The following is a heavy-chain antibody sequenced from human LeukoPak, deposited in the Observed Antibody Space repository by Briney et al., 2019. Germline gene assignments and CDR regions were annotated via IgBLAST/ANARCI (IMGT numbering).Heavy chain of an antibody. Sequence: PSETLSLTCTVSGGSISSGSYYWSWIRQPPGKGLEWIGYIYYSGSTNYNPSLKSRVTISVDTSKNQFSLKLSSVTAADTAVYYCARASILEWLLYRRGGYYFDYWGQGTLVTVSS. CDR1: GGSISSGSYY. V-gene: IGHV4-61*01. D-gene: IGHD3-3*01. J-gene: IGHJ4*02. CDR2: IYYSGST. CDR3: ARASILEWLLYRRGGYYFDY.